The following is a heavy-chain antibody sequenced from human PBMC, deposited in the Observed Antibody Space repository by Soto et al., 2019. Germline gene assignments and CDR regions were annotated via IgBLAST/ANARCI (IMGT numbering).Heavy chain of an antibody. Sequence: SGPTLVNPTQTLTLTCTFSGFSLSTTGVGVSWIRQPPGKALEWLALIYWHDDKRFSPSLKSRLTITKDTSKNQVVLTMTNMGPVDTATYYCAHRGGATVGLYYFDYWGQGALVTVSS. J-gene: IGHJ4*02. CDR2: IYWHDDK. CDR1: GFSLSTTGVG. CDR3: AHRGGATVGLYYFDY. D-gene: IGHD3-16*01. V-gene: IGHV2-5*01.